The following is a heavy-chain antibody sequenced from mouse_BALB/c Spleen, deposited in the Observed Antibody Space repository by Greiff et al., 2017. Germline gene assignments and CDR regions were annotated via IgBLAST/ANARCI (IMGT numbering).Heavy chain of an antibody. CDR3: ARNKAYYGNVVFEY. CDR1: GFSLTSYG. V-gene: IGHV2-2*02. D-gene: IGHD2-10*01. Sequence: VQLQQSGPGLVQPSQSLSITCTVSGFSLTSYGVHWVRQSPGKGLEWLGVIWSGGSTDYNAAFISRLSISKDNSKSQVFFKMNSLQANDTAIYYCARNKAYYGNVVFEYWGQGTTLTVSS. CDR2: IWSGGST. J-gene: IGHJ2*01.